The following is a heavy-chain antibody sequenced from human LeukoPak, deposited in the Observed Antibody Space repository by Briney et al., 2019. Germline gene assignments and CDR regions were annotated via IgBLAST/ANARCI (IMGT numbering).Heavy chain of an antibody. J-gene: IGHJ5*02. V-gene: IGHV3-30*02. CDR3: AKCGPSSTSCYGWSDP. CDR2: IRYDGSNK. CDR1: GFTFSSYG. D-gene: IGHD2-2*01. Sequence: GGSLRLSCAASGFTFSSYGMHWVRQAPGKGLEWVAFIRYDGSNKYYADSVKGRFTISRDNSKNTLYLQMNNLRAEDTAVYYCAKCGPSSTSCYGWSDPWGQGTLVTVSS.